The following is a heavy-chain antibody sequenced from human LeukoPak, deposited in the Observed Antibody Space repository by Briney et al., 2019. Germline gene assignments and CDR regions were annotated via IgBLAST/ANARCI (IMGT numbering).Heavy chain of an antibody. Sequence: ASVKVSCKASGYTFTSYVMNWLRQAPGQGLPWMGWMNTYPGNPTYAPGFTGRFVFSLDTSVSTAYLQISSLKAEDTAVYCCARDLYSSSGRCRGFDPWGQGTLVTVSS. CDR3: ARDLYSSSGRCRGFDP. V-gene: IGHV7-4-1*02. CDR1: GYTFTSYV. CDR2: MNTYPGNP. D-gene: IGHD6-13*01. J-gene: IGHJ5*02.